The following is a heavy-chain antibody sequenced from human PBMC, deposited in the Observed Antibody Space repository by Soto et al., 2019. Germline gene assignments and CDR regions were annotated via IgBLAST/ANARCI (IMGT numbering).Heavy chain of an antibody. V-gene: IGHV1-69*01. Sequence: QVQLVQSGAEVKKPGSSVKVSCKASGGTFSSYAISWVRQAPGQGLEWMGGIIPISDTTNYAQKFQRRVTITADDSTSTAYMELSSLRSEDKAVYYCARSQGSSTSLEIYYYYYYGMDVWGQGTTVTVSS. CDR1: GGTFSSYA. CDR2: IIPISDTT. J-gene: IGHJ6*02. D-gene: IGHD2-2*01. CDR3: ARSQGSSTSLEIYYYYYYGMDV.